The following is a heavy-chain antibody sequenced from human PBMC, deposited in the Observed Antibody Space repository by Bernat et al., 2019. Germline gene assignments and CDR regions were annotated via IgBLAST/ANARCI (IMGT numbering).Heavy chain of an antibody. CDR3: ARRRLEWYTDLYFDY. CDR1: GGSFSGYY. D-gene: IGHD3-3*01. CDR2: INHSGST. Sequence: QVQLQQWGAGLLKPSETLSLTCAVYGGSFSGYYWSWIRQPPGKGLEWIGEINHSGSTNYNPSLKSRVTISVDTSKNQFSLKLSSVTAADTAVYYCARRRLEWYTDLYFDYWGQGTLVTVSS. V-gene: IGHV4-34*01. J-gene: IGHJ4*02.